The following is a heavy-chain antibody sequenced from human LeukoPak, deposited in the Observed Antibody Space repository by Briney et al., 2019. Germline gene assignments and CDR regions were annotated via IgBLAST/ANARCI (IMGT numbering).Heavy chain of an antibody. J-gene: IGHJ5*02. V-gene: IGHV3-33*01. Sequence: GGSLTLSCAASGFTLSSYGMHWVRQAPGKGLEWVAVIWYGGSNKYYADSVKGRFTISRDNSKNTLYLQMNSLRAEDTAVYYCARGYGDRLDCFDPWGQGTLVTVSS. CDR3: ARGYGDRLDCFDP. D-gene: IGHD4-17*01. CDR1: GFTLSSYG. CDR2: IWYGGSNK.